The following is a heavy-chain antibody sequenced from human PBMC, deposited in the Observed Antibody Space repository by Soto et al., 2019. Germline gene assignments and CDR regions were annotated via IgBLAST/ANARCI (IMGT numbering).Heavy chain of an antibody. D-gene: IGHD1-26*01. J-gene: IGHJ4*02. Sequence: PGGSLRLSCAASGFIFGNHGMTWVRQAPGRALEWVSTINANAIDTHYADSVKGRFTISRDNAKNSLYLQMNSLRADDTAIYYCTRVLLGGYYGSDFDFWGQGTQVTVSS. CDR1: GFIFGNHG. CDR3: TRVLLGGYYGSDFDF. CDR2: INANAIDT. V-gene: IGHV3-21*01.